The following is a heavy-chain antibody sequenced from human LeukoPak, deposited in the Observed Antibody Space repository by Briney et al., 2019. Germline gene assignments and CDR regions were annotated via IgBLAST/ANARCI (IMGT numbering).Heavy chain of an antibody. CDR1: GGTFSSYA. J-gene: IGHJ4*02. CDR2: IIPLFGTA. Sequence: SVKVSGKASGGTFSSYAISWVRQAPGQGLEWMGGIIPLFGTANYAQKFQGRVTITADESTSTAYMELSSLRSEDTAVYYCASHYCSSTSCSRSPFDYWGQGTLVTVSS. CDR3: ASHYCSSTSCSRSPFDY. D-gene: IGHD2-2*01. V-gene: IGHV1-69*13.